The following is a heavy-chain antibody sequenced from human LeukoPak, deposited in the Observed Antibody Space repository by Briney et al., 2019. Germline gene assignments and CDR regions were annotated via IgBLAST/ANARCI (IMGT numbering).Heavy chain of an antibody. J-gene: IGHJ3*02. V-gene: IGHV3-21*01. CDR1: GFTVSSNY. Sequence: GGSLRLSYAASGFTVSSNYMSWVRQAPGKGLEWVSSISSSSSYIYYADSVKGRFTISRDNAKNSLYLQMNSLRAEDTAVYYCARGRGRYGGNSYAFDIWGQGTMVTVSS. D-gene: IGHD4-23*01. CDR3: ARGRGRYGGNSYAFDI. CDR2: ISSSSSYI.